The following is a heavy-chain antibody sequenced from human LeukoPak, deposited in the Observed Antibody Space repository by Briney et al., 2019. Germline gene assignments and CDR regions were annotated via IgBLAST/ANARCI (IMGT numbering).Heavy chain of an antibody. CDR1: GYIFIDYY. CDR3: ARGARGQ. J-gene: IGHJ4*02. CDR2: INPDGGGT. Sequence: SVKLSCTASGYIFIDYYIHWVRQAPGQGLEWMGWINPDGGGTAYGEKFQDRVNITADTTINTVYMELSSVRSVDSAIYYCARGARGQWGRGTVVSVFS. V-gene: IGHV1-2*02. D-gene: IGHD3-10*01.